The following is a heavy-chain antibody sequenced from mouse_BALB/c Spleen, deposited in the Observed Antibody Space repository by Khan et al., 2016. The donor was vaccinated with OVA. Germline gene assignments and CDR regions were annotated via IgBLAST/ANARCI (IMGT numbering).Heavy chain of an antibody. CDR1: GYSITSGYG. D-gene: IGHD3-3*01. Sequence: EVQLQESGPGLVKPSQSLSLTCTVTGYSITSGYGWYWLRQFPGNKLEWMGYISYSGSTNYNPSLKSRTTITRDTSKNQFFLQMNSVTTEDTATYYCARTARINYWGQGTTLTVSS. CDR3: ARTARINY. J-gene: IGHJ2*01. V-gene: IGHV3-1*02. CDR2: ISYSGST.